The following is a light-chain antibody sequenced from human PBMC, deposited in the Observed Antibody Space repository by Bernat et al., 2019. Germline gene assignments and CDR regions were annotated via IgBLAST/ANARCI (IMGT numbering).Light chain of an antibody. CDR1: NSNIGGNP. CDR3: AAWDDSLSAVV. J-gene: IGLJ2*01. Sequence: QSVLNQPPSASGTPGQRVTISCSGSNSNIGGNPVNWYQQLPGTAPRVVIYGNNHRPSGVPDRFSGSKSVTSAFLAISGLQSEDEADYYCAAWDDSLSAVVFGGGTKLTVL. CDR2: GNN. V-gene: IGLV1-44*01.